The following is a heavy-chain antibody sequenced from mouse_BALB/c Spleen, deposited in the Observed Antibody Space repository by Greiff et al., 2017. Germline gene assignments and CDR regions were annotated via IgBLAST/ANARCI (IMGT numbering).Heavy chain of an antibody. CDR1: GFTFSSYA. J-gene: IGHJ2*01. V-gene: IGHV5-6-5*01. CDR3: ARGDYFDY. CDR2: ISSGGST. Sequence: EVKLMESGGGLVKPGGSLKLSCAASGFTFSSYAMSWVRQTPEKRLEWVASISSGGSTYYPDSVKGRFTISRDNARNILYLQVSSLRSEDTAMYYCARGDYFDYWGQGTTLTVSS.